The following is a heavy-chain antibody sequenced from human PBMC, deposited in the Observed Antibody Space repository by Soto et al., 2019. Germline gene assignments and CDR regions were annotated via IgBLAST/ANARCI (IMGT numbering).Heavy chain of an antibody. CDR1: GFTFDDHG. CDR2: ISWNGGII. D-gene: IGHD6-19*01. CDR3: VKDMSSGWPKSFDY. V-gene: IGHV3-9*01. J-gene: IGHJ4*02. Sequence: AASGFTFDDHGMHWVRQAPGKGMEWVSGISWNGGIIGFADSVKGRFTISRDNAKNSLYLQMNSLRPDDTAVYYCVKDMSSGWPKSFDYWGQGTPVTVSS.